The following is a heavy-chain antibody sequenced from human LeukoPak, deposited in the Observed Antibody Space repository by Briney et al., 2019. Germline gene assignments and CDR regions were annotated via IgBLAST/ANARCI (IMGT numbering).Heavy chain of an antibody. J-gene: IGHJ5*02. CDR1: GFTFSSYA. CDR2: ISGSGGST. D-gene: IGHD3-22*01. Sequence: GGSLRLSCAASGFTFSSYAMSWVRQAPGKGLEWVSAISGSGGSTYYADSVKGRFTISRDNSKNTPYLQMNSLRAEDTAVYYCANAVGDYDSSGYYLGDENWFDPWGQGTLVTVSS. V-gene: IGHV3-23*01. CDR3: ANAVGDYDSSGYYLGDENWFDP.